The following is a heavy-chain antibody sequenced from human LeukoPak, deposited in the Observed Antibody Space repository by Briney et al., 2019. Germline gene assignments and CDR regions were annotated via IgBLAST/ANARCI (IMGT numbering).Heavy chain of an antibody. J-gene: IGHJ6*02. CDR3: ARRPWGGLDV. CDR1: GDSISNYY. V-gene: IGHV4-59*01. CDR2: IYNSGST. Sequence: PSETLSLTCTVSGDSISNYYWNWLRQPPGKGLEWIGYIYNSGSTNYNPSLKSRVTISVDTSKNQFCLNLSSVTAADTAVYVCARRPWGGLDVWGQGTTVSVSS. D-gene: IGHD1-26*01.